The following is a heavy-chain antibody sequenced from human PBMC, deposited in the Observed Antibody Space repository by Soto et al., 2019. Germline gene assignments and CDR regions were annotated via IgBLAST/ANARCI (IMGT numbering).Heavy chain of an antibody. D-gene: IGHD4-17*01. CDR3: ARXNGDYVPTNYYYYGMDV. V-gene: IGHV1-18*01. CDR1: GYTFTSYG. CDR2: ISAYNGNT. J-gene: IGHJ6*02. Sequence: ASVKVSCKASGYTFTSYGISWVRQAPGQGLEWMGWISAYNGNTNYAQKLQGRVTMTTDTSTSTAYMELRSLRSDDTAVYYCARXNGDYVPTNYYYYGMDVWGQGTTVTVSS.